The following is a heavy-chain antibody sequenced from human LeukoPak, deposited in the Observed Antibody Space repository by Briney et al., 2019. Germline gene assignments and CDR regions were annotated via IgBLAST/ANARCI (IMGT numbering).Heavy chain of an antibody. CDR2: IYYSGST. J-gene: IGHJ5*02. D-gene: IGHD3-3*01. V-gene: IGHV4-30-4*08. CDR3: ARTKFLEWLQFNWFDP. Sequence: SETLSLTCTVSGGSTSSGDYYWSWIRQPPGKGLEWIGYIYYSGSTYYNPSLKSRVTISVDTSKNQFSLKLSSVTAADTAVYYCARTKFLEWLQFNWFDPWGQGTLVTVSS. CDR1: GGSTSSGDYY.